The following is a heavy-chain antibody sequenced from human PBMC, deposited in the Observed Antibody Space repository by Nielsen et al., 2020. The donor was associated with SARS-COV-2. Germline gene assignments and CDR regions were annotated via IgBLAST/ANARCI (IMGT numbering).Heavy chain of an antibody. D-gene: IGHD5-24*01. CDR2: ISWNSGSI. V-gene: IGHV3-9*01. CDR1: GFTFDDYA. J-gene: IGHJ6*02. CDR3: ARDTSGWEWLQFHYYYGMDV. Sequence: GGSLRLSCAASGFTFDDYAMHWVRQAPGKGLEWVSGISWNSGSIGYADSVKGRFTISRDNAKNSLYLQMNSLRAEDTAVYYCARDTSGWEWLQFHYYYGMDVWGQGTTVTVSS.